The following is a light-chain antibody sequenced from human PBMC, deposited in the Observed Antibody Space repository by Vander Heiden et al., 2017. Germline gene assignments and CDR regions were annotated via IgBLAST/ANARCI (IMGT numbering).Light chain of an antibody. J-gene: IGKJ2*01. Sequence: IVMTQSPVTLSVSPGERATLPCRASESVSTNLAWYQQKPGQAPRLLIYQASIRAAGIPARFSGMGSGTEFTLTISSLQSGDSAVYYCQQYHFWYTFGQGAKLEIK. CDR2: QAS. CDR3: QQYHFWYT. V-gene: IGKV3-15*01. CDR1: ESVSTN.